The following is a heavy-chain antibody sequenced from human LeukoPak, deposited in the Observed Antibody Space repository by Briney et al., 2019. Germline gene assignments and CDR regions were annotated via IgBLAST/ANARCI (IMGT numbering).Heavy chain of an antibody. CDR3: ARSLLD. CDR2: INSDGSTT. V-gene: IGHV3-74*01. Sequence: GGSLRLSCAASGFTFSTHWMHWVRQPPGKGLVWVSQINSDGSTTIYADSVEGRFTISRDNAKNTVYLQMNRLGAEDTAVYYCARSLLDWGHGTLVTVSS. J-gene: IGHJ4*01. CDR1: GFTFSTHW. D-gene: IGHD2-21*01.